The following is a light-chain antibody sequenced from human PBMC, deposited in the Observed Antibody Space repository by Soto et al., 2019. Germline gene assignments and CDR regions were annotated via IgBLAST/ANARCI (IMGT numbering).Light chain of an antibody. CDR3: QQYSSYWT. CDR1: QSIGDS. J-gene: IGKJ1*01. Sequence: DLQMTQSPSTLSASVGDTVTITCRASQSIGDSLAWYQQKPGKAPYLLISDVSSLERGVPSRFSGSGSGTEFTLTISSMQPDDFATYYCQQYSSYWTFGQGTKVDIK. CDR2: DVS. V-gene: IGKV1-5*01.